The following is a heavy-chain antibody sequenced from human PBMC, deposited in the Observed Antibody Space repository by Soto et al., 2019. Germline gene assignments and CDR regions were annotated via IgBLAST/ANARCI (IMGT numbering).Heavy chain of an antibody. J-gene: IGHJ4*02. CDR2: IYWNDDK. Sequence: SGPTLVNPTQTLTLTCTFSGFSLSTSGVGVGWIRQPPGKALEWLALIYWNDDKRYSSSLKSRLTITKDTSKNQVVLTMTNMDPVDTATYYCAHSSGTYYYDSSGYNFDYWGQGTLVTVSS. CDR1: GFSLSTSGVG. CDR3: AHSSGTYYYDSSGYNFDY. D-gene: IGHD3-22*01. V-gene: IGHV2-5*01.